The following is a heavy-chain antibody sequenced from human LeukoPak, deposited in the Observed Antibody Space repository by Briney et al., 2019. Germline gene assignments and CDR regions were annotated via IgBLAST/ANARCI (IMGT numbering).Heavy chain of an antibody. CDR2: SRSSGTTM. V-gene: IGHV3-48*02. CDR1: GFIFSSKS. CDR3: ARSTSNFGDGTD. J-gene: IGHJ4*02. D-gene: IGHD3-3*02. Sequence: GGSLRHSHVASGFIFSSKSMNWVRQAPGKGLEWNSHSRSSGTTMYYAGAVKGVVTITRDYAKNSRYLHVESLGDDDSAVCYCARSTSNFGDGTDWGQGTLGTVSS.